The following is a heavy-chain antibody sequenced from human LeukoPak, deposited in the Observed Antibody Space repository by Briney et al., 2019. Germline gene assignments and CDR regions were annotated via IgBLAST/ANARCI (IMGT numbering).Heavy chain of an antibody. J-gene: IGHJ4*02. CDR1: GFSFTTYW. CDR2: INQDGTEK. CDR3: AKLAKYFYGSETYYFFEH. D-gene: IGHD3-10*01. V-gene: IGHV3-7*01. Sequence: GGSLRLSCAASGFSFTTYWMGWVRQAPGKGLEWVANINQDGTEKYYVDSVKGRSTISRDNAKNSLYLQMNSPRVEDTAVYYCAKLAKYFYGSETYYFFEHWGQGTPVTASS.